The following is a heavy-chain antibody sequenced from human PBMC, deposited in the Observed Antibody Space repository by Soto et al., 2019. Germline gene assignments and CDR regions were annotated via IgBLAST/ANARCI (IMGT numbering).Heavy chain of an antibody. Sequence: GSLRLSCAASGFTFSSYAMHWVRQAPGKGLEYVSAISSNGGSTYYANSVKGRFTISRDNSKNTLYLQMGSLRAEDMAVYYCARNGQQPLDYYMDVWGKGTTVTVSS. J-gene: IGHJ6*03. CDR2: ISSNGGST. CDR3: ARNGQQPLDYYMDV. V-gene: IGHV3-64*01. CDR1: GFTFSSYA. D-gene: IGHD6-25*01.